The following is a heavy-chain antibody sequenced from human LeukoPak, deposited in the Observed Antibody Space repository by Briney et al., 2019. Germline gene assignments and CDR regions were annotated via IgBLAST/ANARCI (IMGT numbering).Heavy chain of an antibody. CDR3: ARQGSCGYPVYFDY. V-gene: IGHV4-39*01. CDR2: IYYSGST. CDR1: GGSISSSSYY. D-gene: IGHD3-22*01. J-gene: IGHJ4*02. Sequence: SETLSLTCTVSGGSISSSSYYWGWIRQPPGKGLEWIGSIYYSGSTYYNPSLKSRVTISVDTSKNQFSLKLSSVTAADTAVYYCARQGSCGYPVYFDYWGQGTLVTVSS.